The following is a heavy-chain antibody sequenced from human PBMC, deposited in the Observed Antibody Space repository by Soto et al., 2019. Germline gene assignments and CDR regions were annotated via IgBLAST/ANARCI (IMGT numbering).Heavy chain of an antibody. CDR3: ARVGSGWYAPLDY. CDR1: GGSMSRSYW. CDR2: INGSGEY. D-gene: IGHD6-19*01. V-gene: IGHV4-4*02. Sequence: QVQLQESGPGLMKPSGTLSLTCAVSGGSMSRSYWWTLLRQYPGRGLEWLGEINGSGEYNYAPSFSSRVTMSVDKSKNHFSVMLTAVTAADTAIYYCARVGSGWYAPLDYWGQGTLVTVSS. J-gene: IGHJ4*02.